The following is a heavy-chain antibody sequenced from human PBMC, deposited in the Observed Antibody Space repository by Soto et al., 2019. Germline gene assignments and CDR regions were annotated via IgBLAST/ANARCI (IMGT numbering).Heavy chain of an antibody. Sequence: QITLKETGPTVVKPTQTLTLTSTFSGVSLSTSGVGVGWFRQPPGKALEWLALIYWDDNKRFSPSLESRLTITKDTYKNQVILTMTNMDPVDTATYYCAHSDTSSWYRGAFDIWGQGTMVTVSS. D-gene: IGHD6-13*01. J-gene: IGHJ3*02. V-gene: IGHV2-5*02. CDR3: AHSDTSSWYRGAFDI. CDR2: IYWDDNK. CDR1: GVSLSTSGVG.